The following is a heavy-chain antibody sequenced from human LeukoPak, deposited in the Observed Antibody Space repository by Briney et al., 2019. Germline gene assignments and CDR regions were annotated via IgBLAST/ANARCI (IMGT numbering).Heavy chain of an antibody. CDR3: ARGDTYYYDSSGYYFDY. D-gene: IGHD3-22*01. Sequence: ASVKVSCKASGGTFSSYAISWVRRAPGQGLEWMGGIIPIFGTANYAQKFQGRVTITADESTSTAYMELSSLRSEDTAVYYCARGDTYYYDSSGYYFDYWGQGTLVTVSS. J-gene: IGHJ4*02. CDR2: IIPIFGTA. V-gene: IGHV1-69*13. CDR1: GGTFSSYA.